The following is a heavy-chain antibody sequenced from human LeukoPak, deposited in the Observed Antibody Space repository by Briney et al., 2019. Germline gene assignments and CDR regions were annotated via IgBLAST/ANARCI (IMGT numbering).Heavy chain of an antibody. V-gene: IGHV4-34*01. CDR3: ARGLRQGSAWSWGPKEKSYQYMDV. J-gene: IGHJ6*04. Sequence: PSETLSLTCAVYGGSFTDYYWSWIRHLPGKGLEWIGEIHHRAGANYNPSLWGRVTISADTSKNQFSLHLTSVTAADSAVYFCARGLRQGSAWSWGPKEKSYQYMDVWGTGTTVIVSS. CDR2: IHHRAGA. D-gene: IGHD6-19*01. CDR1: GGSFTDYY.